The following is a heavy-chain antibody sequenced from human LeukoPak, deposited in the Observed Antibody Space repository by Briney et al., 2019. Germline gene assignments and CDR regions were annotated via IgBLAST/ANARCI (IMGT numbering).Heavy chain of an antibody. Sequence: GGSLRLSCAASEFTVSSNYMSWVRQAPGKGLEWVSVIYSGGSNYYADSVKGRFTISRDNAKNSLYLQMNSLRAEDTAVYYCAELGITMIGGVWGNGTTVTISS. CDR2: IYSGGSN. CDR3: AELGITMIGGV. J-gene: IGHJ6*04. D-gene: IGHD3-10*02. V-gene: IGHV3-66*01. CDR1: EFTVSSNY.